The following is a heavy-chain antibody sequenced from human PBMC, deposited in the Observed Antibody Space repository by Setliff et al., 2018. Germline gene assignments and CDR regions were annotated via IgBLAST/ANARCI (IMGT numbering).Heavy chain of an antibody. CDR3: VRAGFDANSNGLDY. D-gene: IGHD7-27*01. V-gene: IGHV1-46*01. J-gene: IGHJ4*02. CDR1: GYTFTGYY. Sequence: GASVKVSCKASGYTFTGYYMYWVRQAPGQGLEWMGIINPSGGSTSYAQKFQGRVTMTRDTSVSTVYMELNSLRSDDTAVYYCVRAGFDANSNGLDYWGQGTLVTVSS. CDR2: INPSGGST.